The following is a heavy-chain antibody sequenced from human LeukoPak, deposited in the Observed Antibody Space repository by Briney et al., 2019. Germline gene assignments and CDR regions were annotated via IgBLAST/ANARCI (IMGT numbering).Heavy chain of an antibody. CDR1: GGSFSGYY. J-gene: IGHJ4*02. CDR3: ARENPSGYYNRPIDY. CDR2: INHSGST. V-gene: IGHV4-34*01. D-gene: IGHD3-22*01. Sequence: PSETLSLTCAVYGGSFSGYYWSWIRQPPGKGLEWIGEINHSGSTNYNPSLKSRVTMSVDTSKNQFSLKLSSVTAADTAIYYCARENPSGYYNRPIDYWGQGTLVTVSS.